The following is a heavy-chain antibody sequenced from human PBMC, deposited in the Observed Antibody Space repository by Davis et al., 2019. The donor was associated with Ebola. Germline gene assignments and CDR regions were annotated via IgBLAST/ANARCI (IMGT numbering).Heavy chain of an antibody. CDR2: INPSGGST. D-gene: IGHD2-21*02. J-gene: IGHJ6*02. CDR3: ARELIVVVTATHYYYYGMDV. V-gene: IGHV1-46*01. CDR1: AYTFTGYY. Sequence: ASVKVSCKASAYTFTGYYMHWVRQAPGQGLEWMGIINPSGGSTSYAQKFQGRVTMTRDTSTSTVYMELSSLRSEDTAVYYCARELIVVVTATHYYYYGMDVWGQGTTVTVSS.